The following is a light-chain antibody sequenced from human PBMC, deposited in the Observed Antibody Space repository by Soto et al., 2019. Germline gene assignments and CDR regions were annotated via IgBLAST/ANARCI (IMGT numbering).Light chain of an antibody. Sequence: DIQMTQSPSTLSASVGDRVTITCRASQSITDWLAWYQQKPGKAPKFLIYKASNLEDGVPSRFSGSGSGTEFTLTISSVQPDDCGTYYCQYWDNYSWTFGQGTKVEIK. J-gene: IGKJ1*01. CDR1: QSITDW. CDR3: QYWDNYSWT. CDR2: KAS. V-gene: IGKV1-5*03.